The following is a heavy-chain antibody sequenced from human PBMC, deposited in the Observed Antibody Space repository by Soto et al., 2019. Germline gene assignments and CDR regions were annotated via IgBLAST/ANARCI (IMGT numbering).Heavy chain of an antibody. Sequence: SESLSLTCAVSGGSFSFYYWSWIRQPPGKELEWIGEINHSGSTNYNSSLKSRVTISVDTSKNQFSLKLSSVTAADTAVYYCATRFYDSSGYYLFYFDSWGQGTLVTVSS. V-gene: IGHV4-34*01. CDR2: INHSGST. D-gene: IGHD3-22*01. J-gene: IGHJ4*02. CDR3: ATRFYDSSGYYLFYFDS. CDR1: GGSFSFYY.